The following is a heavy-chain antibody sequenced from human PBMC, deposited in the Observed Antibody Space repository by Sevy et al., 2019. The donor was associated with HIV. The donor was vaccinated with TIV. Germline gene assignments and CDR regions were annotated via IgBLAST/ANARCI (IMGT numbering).Heavy chain of an antibody. CDR1: GGSVSSGSYY. CDR2: IYYSGST. D-gene: IGHD5-12*01. CDR3: ARVYGPRSGYDYAGVDY. V-gene: IGHV4-61*01. Sequence: SETLSLTCNVSGGSVSSGSYYWSWIRQPPGKGLEWIGYIYYSGSTNYNPSLKSRVTISVDTSKNQFSLKLSSVTAADTAVYYCARVYGPRSGYDYAGVDYWGQGTLVTVSS. J-gene: IGHJ4*02.